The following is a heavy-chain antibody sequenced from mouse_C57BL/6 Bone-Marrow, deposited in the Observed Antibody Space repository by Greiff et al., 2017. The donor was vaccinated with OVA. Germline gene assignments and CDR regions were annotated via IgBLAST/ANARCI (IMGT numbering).Heavy chain of an antibody. V-gene: IGHV1-31*01. D-gene: IGHD1-1*01. Sequence: VQLKESGPELVKPGASVKISCTASGYSFTGYYMHWVKQSPGNILDWIGYIYPYNGVSSYNQKFKGKATLTVDKSSSTAYMELRSLTSEDSAVYYCARRVITTVVAGFDYWGQGTTLTVSS. CDR1: GYSFTGYY. CDR3: ARRVITTVVAGFDY. J-gene: IGHJ2*01. CDR2: IYPYNGVS.